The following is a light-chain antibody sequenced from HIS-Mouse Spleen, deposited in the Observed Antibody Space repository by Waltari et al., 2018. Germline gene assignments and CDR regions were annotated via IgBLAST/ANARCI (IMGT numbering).Light chain of an antibody. CDR2: WAS. J-gene: IGKJ2*01. Sequence: DIVMTQSPDSLSVSLGESATINCKSSQSVLYSSNNKNYLAWSQQKPGQPPKLLIYWASTRESGVPDRFSGSGSGTDFTLTISSLQAEDVAVYYCQQYYSTPYTFGQGTKLEIK. V-gene: IGKV4-1*01. CDR3: QQYYSTPYT. CDR1: QSVLYSSNNKNY.